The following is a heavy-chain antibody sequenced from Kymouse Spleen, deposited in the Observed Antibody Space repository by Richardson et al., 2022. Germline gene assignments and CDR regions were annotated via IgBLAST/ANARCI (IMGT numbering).Heavy chain of an antibody. V-gene: IGHV3-33*01. Sequence: QVQLVESGGGVVQPGRSLRLSCAASGFTFSSYGMHWVRQAPGKGLEWVAVIWYDGSNKYYADSVKGRFTISRDNSKNTLYLQMNSLRAEDTAVYYCARDQQLVTTTTTVWTSGAKGPRSPSPQ. J-gene: IGHJ6*02. CDR2: IWYDGSNK. CDR3: ARDQQLVTTTTTVWTS. CDR1: GFTFSSYG. D-gene: IGHD6-6*01.